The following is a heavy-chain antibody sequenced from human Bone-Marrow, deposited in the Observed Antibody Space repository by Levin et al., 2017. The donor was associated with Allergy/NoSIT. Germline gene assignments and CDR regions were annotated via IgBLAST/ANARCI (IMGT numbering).Heavy chain of an antibody. CDR1: GVSITSDDYY. CDR3: ARYPYGGFDY. V-gene: IGHV4-30-4*01. Sequence: SQTLSLTCTVSGVSITSDDYYWSWIRQPPGKGLEWIGNIQNSGSTYYSPSLKSRVTISLDTSKNQFALKLNSLTAADTAVYYCARYPYGGFDYWGQGSLVTVSS. CDR2: IQNSGST. D-gene: IGHD4-23*01. J-gene: IGHJ4*02.